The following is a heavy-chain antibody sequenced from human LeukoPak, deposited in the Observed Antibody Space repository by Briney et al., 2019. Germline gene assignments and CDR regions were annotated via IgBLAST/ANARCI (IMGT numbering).Heavy chain of an antibody. CDR1: GGSFSSSSYY. V-gene: IGHV4-39*01. CDR3: ARHQWGQIVVVPAAIQY. D-gene: IGHD2-2*01. Sequence: SETLSLTCTVSGGSFSSSSYYWGWLRQPPGTGPEWIGSICYSGSTYYNPSLKSRVTISVDTSKNQFSLRLSSVTAADTAVYYCARHQWGQIVVVPAAIQYWGQGTLVTVSS. CDR2: ICYSGST. J-gene: IGHJ4*02.